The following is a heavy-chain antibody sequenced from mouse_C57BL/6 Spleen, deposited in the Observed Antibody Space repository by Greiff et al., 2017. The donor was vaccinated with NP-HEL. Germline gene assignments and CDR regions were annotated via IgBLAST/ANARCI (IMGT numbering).Heavy chain of an antibody. V-gene: IGHV1-7*01. J-gene: IGHJ2*01. D-gene: IGHD1-1*01. CDR2: INPSSGYT. CDR1: GYTFSSYW. CDR3: ARDDTTVVEGY. Sequence: VQLQQSGAELAKPGASVKLSCKASGYTFSSYWMHWVKQRPGQGLEWIGYINPSSGYTKSNQKFKDKATLTADKSSSTAYMQLSSLTYEDSAVYYCARDDTTVVEGYWGQGTTLTVSS.